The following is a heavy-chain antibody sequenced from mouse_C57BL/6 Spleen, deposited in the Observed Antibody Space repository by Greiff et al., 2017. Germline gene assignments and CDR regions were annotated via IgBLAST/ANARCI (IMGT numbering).Heavy chain of an antibody. CDR3: ARHEGDGYYWWYFDV. J-gene: IGHJ1*03. Sequence: QVQLKESGAELVKPGASVKLSCKASGYTFTGYTIHWVKQRSGQGLEWIGWFYPGSGSIKYNEKFKDKATLTADKSSSTVYMELSRLTSEDSAVYFCARHEGDGYYWWYFDVWGTGTTVTVSS. CDR1: GYTFTGYT. D-gene: IGHD2-3*01. CDR2: FYPGSGSI. V-gene: IGHV1-62-2*01.